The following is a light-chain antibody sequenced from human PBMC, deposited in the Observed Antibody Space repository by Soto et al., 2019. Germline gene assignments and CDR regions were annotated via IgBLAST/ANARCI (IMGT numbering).Light chain of an antibody. J-gene: IGKJ4*01. CDR3: QQYYATPLT. V-gene: IGKV4-1*01. Sequence: DIVMTQSPDSLAVSLGERATFNRTSSQNLLSSSNNRNYLAWYQQKPGQPPKLLIYWASTRESGVPDRFSGSGSGTDFTLTISSLQAEDVALFYCQQYYATPLTFGGGTKVDIK. CDR1: QNLLSSSNNRNY. CDR2: WAS.